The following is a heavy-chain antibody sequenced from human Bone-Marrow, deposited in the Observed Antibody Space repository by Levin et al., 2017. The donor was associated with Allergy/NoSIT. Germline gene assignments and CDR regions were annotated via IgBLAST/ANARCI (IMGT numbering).Heavy chain of an antibody. CDR1: GFSFEDYT. V-gene: IGHV3-49*03. CDR2: IKNLAYAETT. J-gene: IGHJ4*02. D-gene: IGHD3-16*02. Sequence: GESLKISCTASGFSFEDYTVGWFRQAPGKGLEWVGFIKNLAYAETTGYAASVTGRFIISRDDSRNIAYLQMNSLKTEDTAVYFCTGSHWGALSFTSGYWGQGTRVTVSS. CDR3: TGSHWGALSFTSGY.